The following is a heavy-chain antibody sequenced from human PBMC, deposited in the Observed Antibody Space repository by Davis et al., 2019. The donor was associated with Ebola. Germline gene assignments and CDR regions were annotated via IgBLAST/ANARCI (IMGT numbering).Heavy chain of an antibody. Sequence: SETPSLTCAVYGGSFSGYYWSWIRQPPGKGLEWIGEINHSGSTNYNPSLKSRVTISVDTSKNQFSLKLSSVTAADTAVYYCARLNDFWSGLFYGMDVWGQGTTVTVSS. CDR3: ARLNDFWSGLFYGMDV. D-gene: IGHD3-3*01. CDR2: INHSGST. V-gene: IGHV4-34*01. CDR1: GGSFSGYY. J-gene: IGHJ6*02.